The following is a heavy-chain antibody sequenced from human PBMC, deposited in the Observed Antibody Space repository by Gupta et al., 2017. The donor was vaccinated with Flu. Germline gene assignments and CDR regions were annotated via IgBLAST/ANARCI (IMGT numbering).Heavy chain of an antibody. CDR3: ANDHGVYSDSWSAYNYGMDV. CDR2: ISGRGDYT. V-gene: IGHV3-23*01. Sequence: EVQLLESGGGLVQPGGSLRLSCAASGFPFNNYAMSWVRQAPGKGLEWVSAISGRGDYTYYADSVKGRFTISRDNSKNTLYLQMSSLRAEDTAIYYCANDHGVYSDSWSAYNYGMDVWGQGTTVTVSS. CDR1: GFPFNNYA. J-gene: IGHJ6*02. D-gene: IGHD6-13*01.